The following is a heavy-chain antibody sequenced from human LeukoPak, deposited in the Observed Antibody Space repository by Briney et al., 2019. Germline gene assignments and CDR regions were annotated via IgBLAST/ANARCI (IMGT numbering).Heavy chain of an antibody. Sequence: GASVKVSCKASGYTFTSYDINWVRQATGQGPEWMGWMNPNSGNTGYAQKFQGRVTITRNTSISTAYMELSSLRSEDTAVYYCARAGAVAGSIVAFDIWGQGTMVTVSS. CDR3: ARAGAVAGSIVAFDI. CDR2: MNPNSGNT. D-gene: IGHD6-19*01. V-gene: IGHV1-8*03. CDR1: GYTFTSYD. J-gene: IGHJ3*02.